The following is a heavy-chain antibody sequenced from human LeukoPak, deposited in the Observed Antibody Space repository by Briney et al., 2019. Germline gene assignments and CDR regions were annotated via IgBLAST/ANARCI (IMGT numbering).Heavy chain of an antibody. J-gene: IGHJ3*02. CDR2: IYPNSGGT. V-gene: IGHV1-2*02. D-gene: IGHD6-6*01. CDR1: GYTFTGYY. CDR3: ARVRIAARRANDAFDI. Sequence: GASVKVSCKASGYTFTGYYMHWVRQAPGQGLEWMGWIYPNSGGTNYAQKFQGRVTMTRDTSVSTAYMELSRLRSDDTAVYYCARVRIAARRANDAFDIWGQGTMVTVSS.